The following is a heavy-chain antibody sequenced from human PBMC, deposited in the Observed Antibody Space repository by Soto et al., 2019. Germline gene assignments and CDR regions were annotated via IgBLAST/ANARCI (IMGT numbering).Heavy chain of an antibody. Sequence: GGSLRLSCAASGFTFSSYAMHWVRQAPGKGLEWVAVISYDGSNKYYADSVKGRFTISRDNSKNTLYLQMNSLRAEDTAVYYCARALRTLREVRRESYYYYGMDVWGQGTTVTVSS. J-gene: IGHJ6*02. CDR1: GFTFSSYA. D-gene: IGHD1-26*01. CDR2: ISYDGSNK. V-gene: IGHV3-30-3*01. CDR3: ARALRTLREVRRESYYYYGMDV.